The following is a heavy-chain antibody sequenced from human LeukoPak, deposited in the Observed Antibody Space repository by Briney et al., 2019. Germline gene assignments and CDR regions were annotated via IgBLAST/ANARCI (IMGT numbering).Heavy chain of an antibody. Sequence: ASVKVSCKVSGYTLTELSMHWVRQAPGKGLEWMGGFDPEDGETIYAQKFQGRVTMTEDTSTDTAYTELSSLRSEDTAVYYCATSHSSGYYYYFDYWGQGTLVTVSS. CDR2: FDPEDGET. CDR3: ATSHSSGYYYYFDY. D-gene: IGHD3-22*01. CDR1: GYTLTELS. J-gene: IGHJ4*02. V-gene: IGHV1-24*01.